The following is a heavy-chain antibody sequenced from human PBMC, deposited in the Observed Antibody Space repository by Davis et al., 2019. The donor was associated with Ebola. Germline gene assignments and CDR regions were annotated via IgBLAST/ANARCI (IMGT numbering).Heavy chain of an antibody. D-gene: IGHD2-21*02. CDR2: LFYTGTT. V-gene: IGHV4-39*02. Sequence: SETLSLTCSVSGASIGRSNYYCSWLRPPPGRGLEGTGILFYTGTTYFNPSLNSRVAVSVDTSRNHFSLKLSSVTATATAIYYCAIQVVGTTRIFDFWGQGTLVTVS. CDR1: GASIGRSNYY. J-gene: IGHJ4*02. CDR3: AIQVVGTTRIFDF.